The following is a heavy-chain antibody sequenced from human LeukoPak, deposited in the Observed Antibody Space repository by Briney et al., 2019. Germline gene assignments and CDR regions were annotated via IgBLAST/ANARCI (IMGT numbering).Heavy chain of an antibody. Sequence: GGSLRLSCAASGFTFSNAWMSWVRQAPGKGLEWVSAIAASDGNTYYADSVKGRFSISRDNSKNTVFLRMNSLRAEDTALYYCAKDMGDNSARGRFDHWGQGILVTVSS. CDR3: AKDMGDNSARGRFDH. V-gene: IGHV3-23*01. CDR2: IAASDGNT. D-gene: IGHD3-22*01. CDR1: GFTFSNAW. J-gene: IGHJ4*02.